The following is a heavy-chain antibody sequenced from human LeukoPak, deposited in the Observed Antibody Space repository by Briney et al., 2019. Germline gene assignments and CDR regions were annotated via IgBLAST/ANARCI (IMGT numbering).Heavy chain of an antibody. V-gene: IGHV1-69*04. CDR3: AREDYSHNDPYWYFDL. CDR1: GSSFRTSA. CDR2: IIPMIEIA. Sequence: GASVKVSCKASGSSFRTSAISWLRQAPGQGFEWMGRIIPMIEIASYAQKFQGRLTITADKSTVTTYMELSSLTSEDTAVYFCAREDYSHNDPYWYFDLWGRGTLVTVSS. D-gene: IGHD4-11*01. J-gene: IGHJ2*01.